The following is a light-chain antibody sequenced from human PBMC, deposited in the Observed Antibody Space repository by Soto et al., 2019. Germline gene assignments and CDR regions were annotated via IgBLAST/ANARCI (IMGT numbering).Light chain of an antibody. Sequence: QSALTQPASVSGSPGQSITISCTGTSSDIGGYNYVSWYQQHPGKAPKLMIYEVNNRPSGVSNRFSGSKSANTASLTISGLQAEDEADYYCSSYTSSSTRIFGGGTKVTGL. CDR3: SSYTSSSTRI. CDR1: SSDIGGYNY. J-gene: IGLJ2*01. CDR2: EVN. V-gene: IGLV2-14*01.